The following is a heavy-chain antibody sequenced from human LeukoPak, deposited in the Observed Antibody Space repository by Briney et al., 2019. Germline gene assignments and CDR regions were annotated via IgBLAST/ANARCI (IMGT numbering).Heavy chain of an antibody. D-gene: IGHD6-6*01. Sequence: GGSLRLSCTASGFSFSGHWMHWARQLPGKGLVWVSRISPTGSTTSYADSVKGRFTVSRDNAKNTLYLQVNNLRAEDTAVYYCARGPNSNWSGLEFWGQGTLVNVSS. CDR2: ISPTGSTT. CDR1: GFSFSGHW. V-gene: IGHV3-74*01. CDR3: ARGPNSNWSGLEF. J-gene: IGHJ4*02.